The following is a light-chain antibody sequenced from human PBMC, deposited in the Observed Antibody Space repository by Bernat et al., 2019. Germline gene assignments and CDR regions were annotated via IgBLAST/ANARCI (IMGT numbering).Light chain of an antibody. V-gene: IGKV3-20*01. Sequence: EIVLTQSPVTLSLSPGERATLSCRASQTVPKTYISWYQQKPGQAPRLLIYGASSRATDTPDRFTGSGSATDFTLTINRLDPGDFAVYYCQEYGSAHQITFGGGTKVEI. CDR1: QTVPKTY. J-gene: IGKJ4*01. CDR2: GAS. CDR3: QEYGSAHQIT.